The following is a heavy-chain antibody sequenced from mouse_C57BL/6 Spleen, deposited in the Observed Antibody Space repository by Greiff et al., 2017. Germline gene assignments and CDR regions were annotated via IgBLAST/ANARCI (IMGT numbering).Heavy chain of an antibody. J-gene: IGHJ2*01. CDR1: GFTFTDYY. Sequence: EVQLVESGGGLVQPGGSLSLSCAASGFTFTDYYMSWVRQPPGKALEWLGFIRNKANGYTTEYSASVKGRFTISRDNSQSILYLQMNALRAEDSATYYCARYPAPPYAGFDYWGQGTTLTVSS. D-gene: IGHD6-5*01. CDR3: ARYPAPPYAGFDY. V-gene: IGHV7-3*01. CDR2: IRNKANGYTT.